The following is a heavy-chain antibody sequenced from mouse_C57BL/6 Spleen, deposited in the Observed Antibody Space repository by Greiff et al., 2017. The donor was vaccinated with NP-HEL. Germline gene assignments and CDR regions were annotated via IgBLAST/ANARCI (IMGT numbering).Heavy chain of an antibody. CDR3: ARGRTIEVYAMDY. J-gene: IGHJ4*01. V-gene: IGHV1-39*01. CDR2: INPNYGTT. CDR1: GYSFTDYN. D-gene: IGHD2-12*01. Sequence: VQLQQSGPELVKPGASVKISCKASGYSFTDYNMNWVKQSPGKSLEWIGVINPNYGTTSYNQKFKGKATLTVHQSSSTAYMQLNSLTSEDSAVYDSARGRTIEVYAMDYWGQGTSVTVSS.